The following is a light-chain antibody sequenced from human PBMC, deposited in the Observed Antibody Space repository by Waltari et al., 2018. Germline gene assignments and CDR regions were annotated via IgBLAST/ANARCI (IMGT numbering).Light chain of an antibody. CDR3: SSYAGSNTWV. CDR2: EVS. V-gene: IGLV2-11*01. Sequence: QAAPTPPPSVSGSPGQSVTISCTGTSSDIGNYSAVSWYQQHPGKAPKLMIYEVSKRPSGVSDRFSGSKSGNTASLTISGLQAEDEADYYCSSYAGSNTWVFGGGTRLTVL. CDR1: SSDIGNYSA. J-gene: IGLJ2*01.